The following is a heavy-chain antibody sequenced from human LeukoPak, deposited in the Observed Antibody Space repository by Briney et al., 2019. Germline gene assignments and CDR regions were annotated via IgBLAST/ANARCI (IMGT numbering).Heavy chain of an antibody. CDR2: ISAYNGNT. CDR3: ATLEIGGWFDP. J-gene: IGHJ5*02. D-gene: IGHD4-23*01. V-gene: IGHV1-18*01. Sequence: ASVKVSCKASGYTLTSYGISWVRQAPGQGLEWMGWISAYNGNTNYAQKLQGRVTMTTDTSTSTAYMELRSLRSDDTAVYYCATLEIGGWFDPWGQGTLVTVSS. CDR1: GYTLTSYG.